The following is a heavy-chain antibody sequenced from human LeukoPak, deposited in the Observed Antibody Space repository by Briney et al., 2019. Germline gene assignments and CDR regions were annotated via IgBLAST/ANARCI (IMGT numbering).Heavy chain of an antibody. CDR2: IIPIFGTA. V-gene: IGHV1-69*13. Sequence: HVASVKVSCKASGFTFTSYDFNWVRQAPGQGLEWMGGIIPIFGTANYAQKFQGRVTITADESTSTAYMELSSLRSEDTAVYYCAREGAVRGALFNYFDYWGQGTLVTVSS. CDR1: GFTFTSYD. CDR3: AREGAVRGALFNYFDY. J-gene: IGHJ4*02. D-gene: IGHD3-10*01.